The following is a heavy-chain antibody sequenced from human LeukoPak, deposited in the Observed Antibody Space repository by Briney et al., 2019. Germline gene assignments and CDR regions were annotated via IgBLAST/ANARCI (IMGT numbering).Heavy chain of an antibody. CDR1: GGSISSYY. CDR2: IYYSGST. D-gene: IGHD2-8*02. Sequence: PSETLSLTCTASGGSISSYYWSWIRQPPGKGLEWIGYIYYSGSTNYNPSLKSRVTISVDTSKNQFSLKLSSVTAADTAVYYCAGTGGPADYFDYWGQGTLVTVSS. V-gene: IGHV4-59*01. J-gene: IGHJ4*02. CDR3: AGTGGPADYFDY.